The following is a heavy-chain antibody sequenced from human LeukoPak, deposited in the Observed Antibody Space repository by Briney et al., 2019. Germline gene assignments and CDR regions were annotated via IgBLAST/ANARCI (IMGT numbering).Heavy chain of an antibody. CDR2: FDPEDGET. CDR3: ATARNYYDSSGYPY. D-gene: IGHD3-22*01. V-gene: IGHV1-24*01. Sequence: ASVKVSCKVSGYTLTELSMHWVRQAPGKGLEWMGGFDPEDGETIYAQKFQGRGTMTEDTSTDTAYMELSSLRSEDTAVYYCATARNYYDSSGYPYWGQGTLVTVSS. J-gene: IGHJ4*02. CDR1: GYTLTELS.